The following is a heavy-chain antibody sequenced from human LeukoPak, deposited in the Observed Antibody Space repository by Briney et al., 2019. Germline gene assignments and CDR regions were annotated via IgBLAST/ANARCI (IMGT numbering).Heavy chain of an antibody. Sequence: SETLSLTCTVSGDSISSYFWSLIRQPPGKGLEWIGYISYSGSTNYSPSLKSRVTITVDTSKNQFSLKLTSVTAADTAVYYCARDSDHYDILTGWRTPPRAFDIWGQGTMVTVSS. D-gene: IGHD3-9*01. CDR2: ISYSGST. CDR3: ARDSDHYDILTGWRTPPRAFDI. J-gene: IGHJ3*02. CDR1: GDSISSYF. V-gene: IGHV4-59*12.